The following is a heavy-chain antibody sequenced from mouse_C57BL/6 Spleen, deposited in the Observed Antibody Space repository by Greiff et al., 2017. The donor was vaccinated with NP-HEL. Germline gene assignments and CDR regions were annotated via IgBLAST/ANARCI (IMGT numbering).Heavy chain of an antibody. Sequence: EVKVEESGGGLVKPGGSLKLSCAASGFTFSDYGMHWVRQAPEKGLEWVAYISSGSSTIYYADTVKGRFTISRDNAKNTLFLQMTSLRSEDTAMYYCARDYDEGGFDYWGQGTTLTVSS. D-gene: IGHD2-4*01. CDR1: GFTFSDYG. J-gene: IGHJ2*01. V-gene: IGHV5-17*01. CDR2: ISSGSSTI. CDR3: ARDYDEGGFDY.